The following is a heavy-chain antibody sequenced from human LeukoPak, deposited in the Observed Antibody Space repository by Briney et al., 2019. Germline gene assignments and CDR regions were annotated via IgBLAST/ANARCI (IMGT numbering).Heavy chain of an antibody. CDR1: GFTFSSYG. V-gene: IGHV3-33*01. CDR3: ARYRGSSWSPLAY. J-gene: IGHJ4*02. D-gene: IGHD6-13*01. Sequence: GGSLRLSCVASGFTFSSYGMHWVRQAPGKGLERVVDIWFDGSNTYYAESLKGRFTISRDTSKKTLYLQTNSLRAEDTAVYYCARYRGSSWSPLAYWRQGTRVTVSS. CDR2: IWFDGSNT.